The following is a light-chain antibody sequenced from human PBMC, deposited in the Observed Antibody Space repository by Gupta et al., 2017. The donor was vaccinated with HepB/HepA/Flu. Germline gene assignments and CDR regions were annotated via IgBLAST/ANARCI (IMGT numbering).Light chain of an antibody. CDR1: QSVLYSSSNKNY. V-gene: IGKV4-1*01. CDR2: WAS. Sequence: DIVMTQSPDSLAVSLGERATINCKSSQSVLYSSSNKNYLAWYQQKPGQSPKLLIYWASTRDSGVPDRCSGSGSGTDFTLTISSLQAEDVAVYYCQQYYDTHSVTFSQGTRLEIK. J-gene: IGKJ5*01. CDR3: QQYYDTHSVT.